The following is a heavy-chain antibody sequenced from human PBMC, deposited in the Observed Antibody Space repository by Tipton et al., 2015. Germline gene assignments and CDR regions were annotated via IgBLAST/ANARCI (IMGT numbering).Heavy chain of an antibody. Sequence: TLSLTCTVSGGSVSSGSYHWGWIRQAPGKGLEWIGYISHRDGTYYNPSLKSRVAISLDTSKNHLFLNLNSVTAADTAVYFCARDLEHGMDVWGQGTTVIVSS. CDR2: ISHRDGT. J-gene: IGHJ6*02. D-gene: IGHD5-24*01. CDR1: GGSVSSGSYH. V-gene: IGHV4-61*03. CDR3: ARDLEHGMDV.